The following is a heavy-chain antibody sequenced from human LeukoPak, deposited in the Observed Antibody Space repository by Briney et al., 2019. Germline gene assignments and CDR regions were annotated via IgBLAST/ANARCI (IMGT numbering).Heavy chain of an antibody. D-gene: IGHD2-15*01. J-gene: IGHJ4*02. CDR3: ARSRQGSGLFSF. Sequence: PSQTLSLTCTVSGGAIISGGYSWNWIRQPPGKGLEWIGCIYERGPAYYNPSLKSRFTISVDTVKNQFFLNVTSMTAADTAVYYCARSRQGSGLFSFWGQGTLVAVSP. CDR2: IYERGPA. CDR1: GGAIISGGYS. V-gene: IGHV4-30-2*01.